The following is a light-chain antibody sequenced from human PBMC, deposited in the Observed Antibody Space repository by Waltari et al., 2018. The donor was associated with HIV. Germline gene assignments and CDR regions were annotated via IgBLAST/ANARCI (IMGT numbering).Light chain of an antibody. CDR1: SSNIGRNYV. V-gene: IGLV1-40*01. CDR2: GNS. CDR3: QSYDSRLSGSV. Sequence: QSVLTQPPSASGTPGQRVTISCSGSSSNIGRNYVSWFQQLPGTAPKLLIYGNSNRPSGVPDRFSGSKSGTSASLAITGLQPEDEGDYYCQSYDSRLSGSVFGGGTKLTVL. J-gene: IGLJ2*01.